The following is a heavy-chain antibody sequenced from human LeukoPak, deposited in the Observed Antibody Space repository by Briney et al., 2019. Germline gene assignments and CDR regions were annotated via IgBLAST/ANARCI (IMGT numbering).Heavy chain of an antibody. D-gene: IGHD6-13*01. CDR3: ARDRPAGYSSSWYLHYYYYYMDV. CDR1: GYTFTSYG. V-gene: IGHV1-18*01. CDR2: ISAYNGNT. J-gene: IGHJ6*03. Sequence: GAAVKVSCKASGYTFTSYGISWVRQAPGQGLEWMGWISAYNGNTNYAQKLQGRVTMTTDTSTSTAYMELRSLRSDDTAVYYCARDRPAGYSSSWYLHYYYYYMDVWGKGTTVTISS.